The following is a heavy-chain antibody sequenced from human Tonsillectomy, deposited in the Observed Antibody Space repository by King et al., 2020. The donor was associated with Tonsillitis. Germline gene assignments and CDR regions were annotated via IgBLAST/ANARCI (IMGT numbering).Heavy chain of an antibody. CDR1: GASISGYY. V-gene: IGHV4-59*13. CDR3: ARDLRYCDSTSCYPGFDP. Sequence: LQLQESGPGLVQPSETLSLTCIVSGASISGYYWSWIRQPPGKGLEWIGCLYDSGTTNYNPSLKSRVTLSLDTSKNQLSLKLSSVTAADTAMYFCARDLRYCDSTSCYPGFDPWGQGTLVTVAS. D-gene: IGHD2-2*01. J-gene: IGHJ5*02. CDR2: LYDSGTT.